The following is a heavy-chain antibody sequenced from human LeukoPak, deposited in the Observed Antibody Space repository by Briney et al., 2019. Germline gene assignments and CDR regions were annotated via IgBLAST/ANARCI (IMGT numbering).Heavy chain of an antibody. CDR2: IRGNGGT. V-gene: IGHV3-23*01. CDR1: GLSFSSFA. J-gene: IGHJ4*02. D-gene: IGHD3-16*01. Sequence: PGGSLRLSCAASGLSFSSFAMSWVRQGPARGLEWVSSIRGNGGTFYADSVKGRFTLSSDSSRNTVYIQLNNLRVEDTAIYYCAKASWVSSTDAVRWGQGTLVTVSS. CDR3: AKASWVSSTDAVR.